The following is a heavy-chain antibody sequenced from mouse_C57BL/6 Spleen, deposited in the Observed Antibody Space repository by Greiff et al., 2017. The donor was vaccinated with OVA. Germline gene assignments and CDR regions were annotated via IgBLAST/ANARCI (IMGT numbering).Heavy chain of an antibody. CDR2: IDPSDSYT. V-gene: IGHV1-69*01. Sequence: VQLQQSGAELVMPGASVKLSCKASGYTFTSYWMHWVKQRPGQGLEWIGEIDPSDSYTNYNQKFKGKSTLTVDKSSSTAYMQLSSLTSEDSAVYYCARGAYSNYVKYFDYWGQGTTLTVSS. CDR1: GYTFTSYW. J-gene: IGHJ2*01. D-gene: IGHD2-5*01. CDR3: ARGAYSNYVKYFDY.